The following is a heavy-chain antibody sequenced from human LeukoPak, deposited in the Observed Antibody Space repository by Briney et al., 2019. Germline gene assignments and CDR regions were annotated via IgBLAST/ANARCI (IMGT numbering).Heavy chain of an antibody. J-gene: IGHJ4*02. CDR1: GFTVSSNY. CDR3: ARADSNNWDAKYYFDY. D-gene: IGHD1-26*01. V-gene: IGHV3-53*01. Sequence: GGSLRLSCAASGFTVSSNYMSWVRQAPGKGLEWVSVIYSGGSTYYADSVKGRFTISRDNSKNTLYLQMNSLRAEDTAVYYCARADSNNWDAKYYFDYWGQGALVTVSS. CDR2: IYSGGST.